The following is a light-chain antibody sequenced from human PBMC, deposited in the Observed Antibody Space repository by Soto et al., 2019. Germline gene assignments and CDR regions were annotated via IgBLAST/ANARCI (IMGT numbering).Light chain of an antibody. J-gene: IGKJ1*01. CDR1: QSISSW. Sequence: DIQMTQSPSTLSASVGDRVTITCRASQSISSWLAWYQQKPGKAPKLLIYDASTLQSGVPSRYSGSGSGREFTLTISNLQPDDFATYYCQQYESYSPWTFGQGTKVDIK. V-gene: IGKV1-5*01. CDR2: DAS. CDR3: QQYESYSPWT.